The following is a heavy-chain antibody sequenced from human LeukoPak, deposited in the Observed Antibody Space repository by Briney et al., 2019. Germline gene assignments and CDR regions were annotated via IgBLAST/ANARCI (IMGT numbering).Heavy chain of an antibody. J-gene: IGHJ5*02. CDR3: ARDKGALTIPNWFDP. CDR2: VHTSGST. D-gene: IGHD3-3*01. CDR1: GDSISSGSYY. Sequence: SQTLSLTRTVSGDSISSGSYYWSWIRQPAGKGLERLGRVHTSGSTNYNPSLKSRLTISADTSKNQFSLNLSSVTAADTAVYYCARDKGALTIPNWFDPWGQGTLVTVSS. V-gene: IGHV4-61*02.